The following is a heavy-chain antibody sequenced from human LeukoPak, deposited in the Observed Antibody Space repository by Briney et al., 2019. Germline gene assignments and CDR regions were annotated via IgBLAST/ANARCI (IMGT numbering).Heavy chain of an antibody. CDR3: ARFQVTRSGWYVLARQDFDY. Sequence: SETLSLTCSVSGGSINTISYSWGWIRQPPGRGLEWIGNIFYSGSTSYNPSLKSRVTISADTSKNQFSLKLSPVTAADTAVYYCARFQVTRSGWYVLARQDFDYWGQGTLVTVSS. CDR2: IFYSGST. V-gene: IGHV4-39*07. CDR1: GGSINTISYS. J-gene: IGHJ4*02. D-gene: IGHD6-19*01.